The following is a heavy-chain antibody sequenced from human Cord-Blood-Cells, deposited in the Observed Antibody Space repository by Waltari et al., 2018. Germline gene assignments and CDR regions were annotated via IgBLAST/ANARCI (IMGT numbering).Heavy chain of an antibody. CDR2: INPNSGGT. CDR1: GYTFTGSH. J-gene: IGHJ4*02. Sequence: QVQLVQSGAAVKKPGASVKVSCKASGYTFTGSHMHWVRQAPGQGLEWMGWINPNSGGTNYAQKFQGRVTMTRDTSISTAYMELSRLRSDDTAVYYCARVLNWGILFDYWGQGTLVTVSS. CDR3: ARVLNWGILFDY. D-gene: IGHD7-27*01. V-gene: IGHV1-2*02.